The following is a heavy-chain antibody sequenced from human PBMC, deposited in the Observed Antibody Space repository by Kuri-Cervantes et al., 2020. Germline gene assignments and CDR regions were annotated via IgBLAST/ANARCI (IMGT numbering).Heavy chain of an antibody. Sequence: SQTLSLTCAVSGYSISSGYYWGWIRQPPGKGLEWIGNIYHSGSIYYNPSLKSRVTISLDTSKNQFSLSLTSVTAADTAMYYCVRNRESSGWQHYFDYWGQGTLVTVSS. V-gene: IGHV4-38-2*01. J-gene: IGHJ4*02. CDR2: IYHSGSI. D-gene: IGHD6-19*01. CDR3: VRNRESSGWQHYFDY. CDR1: GYSISSGYY.